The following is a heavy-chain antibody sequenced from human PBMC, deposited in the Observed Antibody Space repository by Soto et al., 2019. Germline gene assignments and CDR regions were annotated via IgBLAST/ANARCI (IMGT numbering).Heavy chain of an antibody. CDR1: GGSFSGYY. CDR2: INHSGST. J-gene: IGHJ4*02. V-gene: IGHV4-34*01. D-gene: IGHD2-8*01. Sequence: PSETLSLTCAVYGGSFSGYYWSWIRQPPGKGLEWIGEINHSGSTNYNPSLKSRVTISVDTSKNQFSLKLSSVTAADTAVYYCARGPAPEVCTNGVCSYYFDYWGQGTLVTVSS. CDR3: ARGPAPEVCTNGVCSYYFDY.